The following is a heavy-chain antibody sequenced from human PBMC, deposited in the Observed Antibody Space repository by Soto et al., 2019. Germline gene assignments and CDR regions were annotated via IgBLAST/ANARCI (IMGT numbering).Heavy chain of an antibody. Sequence: QVQLVQSGPEVKRPGASVKVSCKASGYTFTSFGLGWVRQAPGQVLECMGWISTYNGNTNYAQKFQGRVTMTTDTSTSTAYMELRSLRSDDTAVHYCSRLVGIAAAKNWFDPWGQGTLVTVAS. CDR3: SRLVGIAAAKNWFDP. CDR1: GYTFTSFG. D-gene: IGHD6-13*01. V-gene: IGHV1-18*01. CDR2: ISTYNGNT. J-gene: IGHJ5*02.